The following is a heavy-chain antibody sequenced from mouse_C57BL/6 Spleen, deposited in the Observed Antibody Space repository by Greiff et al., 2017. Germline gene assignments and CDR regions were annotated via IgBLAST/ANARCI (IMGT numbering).Heavy chain of an antibody. J-gene: IGHJ2*01. Sequence: QVQLQQSGPELVKPGASVKISCKASGYSFTSYYIHWVKQRPGQGLEWIGWIYPGSGNTKYNEKFKGKATLTADTSSSTAYMQLSSLTSEDSAVYYCARTNYYGSSLYYFDYWGQGTTRTVSS. D-gene: IGHD1-1*01. CDR1: GYSFTSYY. V-gene: IGHV1-66*01. CDR3: ARTNYYGSSLYYFDY. CDR2: IYPGSGNT.